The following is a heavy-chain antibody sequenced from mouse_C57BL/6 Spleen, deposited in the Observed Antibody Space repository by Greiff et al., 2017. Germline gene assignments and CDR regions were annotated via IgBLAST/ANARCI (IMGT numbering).Heavy chain of an antibody. CDR2: IWRGGST. Sequence: QVQLQQSGPGLVQPSQSLSITCTVSGFSLTSYGVHWVRQSPGKGLEWLGVIWRGGSTDYNAAFMSRLSITKDNSKSQVFFKMNSLQADDTAIYYCAKMYDYDGYYFDYWGQGTTLTVSS. CDR1: GFSLTSYG. V-gene: IGHV2-5*01. D-gene: IGHD2-4*01. J-gene: IGHJ2*01. CDR3: AKMYDYDGYYFDY.